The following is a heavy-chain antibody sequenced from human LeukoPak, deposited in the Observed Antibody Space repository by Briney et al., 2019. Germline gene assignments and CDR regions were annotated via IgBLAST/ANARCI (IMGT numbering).Heavy chain of an antibody. CDR2: IDPSDSYT. CDR1: GYSFTTHW. J-gene: IGHJ4*02. D-gene: IGHD6-13*01. V-gene: IGHV5-10-1*01. Sequence: GESLKISCQGSGYSFTTHWISWVRQMPGKGLEWMGRIDPSDSYTNYSPSFQGHVTISADKSISTAYLQWSSLKASDTAMYYCARGGYSSSWYRFDYWGQGTLVTVSS. CDR3: ARGGYSSSWYRFDY.